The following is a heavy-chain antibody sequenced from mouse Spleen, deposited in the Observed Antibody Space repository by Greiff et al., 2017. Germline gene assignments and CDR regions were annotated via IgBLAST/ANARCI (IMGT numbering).Heavy chain of an antibody. CDR2: INPRTGDT. V-gene: IGHV1-81*01. CDR1: GYTFTSYG. D-gene: IGHD2-13*01. Sequence: QVQLQQSGAELARPGASVKLSCKASGYTFTSYGISWVKQRTGQGLEWIGEINPRTGDTSYKQKFKGKATLTVDKSSSIAYMQLKSLTSEDSAVYYCARYGDYGNSLDYWGQGTSVTVSS. J-gene: IGHJ4*01. CDR3: ARYGDYGNSLDY.